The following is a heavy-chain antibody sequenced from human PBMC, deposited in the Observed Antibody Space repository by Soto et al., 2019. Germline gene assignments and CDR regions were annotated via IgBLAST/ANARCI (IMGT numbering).Heavy chain of an antibody. Sequence: QVQLVQSGAEVKEPGASVVVSCETSGYTFSYYYLHWVRQAPGQGLEWMGKITPSDGSTTYTQKFRGRVTMTRDTSTSTVYMALSNLKSEDTAVYYCARDRSGFDFWGQGTLVTVSS. CDR2: ITPSDGST. CDR1: GYTFSYYY. V-gene: IGHV1-46*01. J-gene: IGHJ4*02. CDR3: ARDRSGFDF. D-gene: IGHD2-15*01.